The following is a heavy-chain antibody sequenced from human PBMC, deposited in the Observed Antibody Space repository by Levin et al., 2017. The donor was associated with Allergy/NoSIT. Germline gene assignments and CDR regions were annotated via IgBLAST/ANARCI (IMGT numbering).Heavy chain of an antibody. J-gene: IGHJ1*01. D-gene: IGHD3-22*01. CDR3: ARVAYYYDSSGYSEYFQH. CDR2: IYYSGST. V-gene: IGHV4-61*01. Sequence: SETLSLTCTVSGGSVSSGTYYWSWIRQPPGKGLEWIGYIYYSGSTNYNPSLKSRVNISVDTSKNQFSLKLSSVTAADTAVYYCARVAYYYDSSGYSEYFQHWGQGTLVTVSS. CDR1: GGSVSSGTYY.